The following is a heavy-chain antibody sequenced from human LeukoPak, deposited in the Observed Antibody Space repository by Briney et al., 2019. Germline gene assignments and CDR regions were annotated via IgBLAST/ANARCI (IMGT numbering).Heavy chain of an antibody. Sequence: GGSLRLSCAASGFTFSSYGMYWVRQAPGKGLEWVAFIRYDGSNKYYADSVKGRFTIFRDNSKNTLYLQMNSLRAEDTAVYYCAKAAWVDTAMVQLLLFDYWGQGTLVTVSS. D-gene: IGHD5-18*01. CDR3: AKAAWVDTAMVQLLLFDY. CDR2: IRYDGSNK. V-gene: IGHV3-30*02. CDR1: GFTFSSYG. J-gene: IGHJ4*02.